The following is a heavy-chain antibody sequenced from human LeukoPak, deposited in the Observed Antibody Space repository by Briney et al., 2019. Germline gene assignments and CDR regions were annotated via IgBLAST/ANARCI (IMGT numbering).Heavy chain of an antibody. CDR3: AKDRGIVDYYFDY. V-gene: IGHV3-23*01. CDR2: ISGSGGST. Sequence: GGSLRLSCAASGFTFSSYAMSWVRQAPGKGLEWVSAISGSGGSTYYADSVKGRFTISGDNSKNTLHLQMNSLRAEDTAVYYCAKDRGIVDYYFDYWGQGTLVTVSS. D-gene: IGHD3-16*02. CDR1: GFTFSSYA. J-gene: IGHJ4*02.